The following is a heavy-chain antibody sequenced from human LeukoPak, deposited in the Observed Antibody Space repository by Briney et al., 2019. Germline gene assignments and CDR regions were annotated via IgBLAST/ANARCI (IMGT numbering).Heavy chain of an antibody. CDR3: ARSEEDIVVVPAAIGI. CDR2: IYPGDSDT. CDR1: GYSFTSYW. V-gene: IGHV5-51*01. D-gene: IGHD2-2*01. Sequence: GESLKISCKGSGYSFTSYWIGWVRQMPGKGLEWMGIIYPGDSDTRYSPSFQGQVTISADKSISTAYLQWSSLKASDTAMYYCARSEEDIVVVPAAIGIWGQGTMVTVSS. J-gene: IGHJ3*02.